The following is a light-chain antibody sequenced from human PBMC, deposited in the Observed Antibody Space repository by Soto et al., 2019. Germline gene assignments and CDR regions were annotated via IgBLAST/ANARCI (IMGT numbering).Light chain of an antibody. CDR1: QSVLYSSNNKNY. Sequence: DIVMTQSPDSLAVSLGERATIICKSSQSVLYSSNNKNYLAWYQQKPGQPPKLLIYWASTRESGVPDRFSGSGSGTDFTLTISSLQAEDVAVYYCQQYHSTPPPFGQGTKVEIK. V-gene: IGKV4-1*01. CDR2: WAS. J-gene: IGKJ1*01. CDR3: QQYHSTPPP.